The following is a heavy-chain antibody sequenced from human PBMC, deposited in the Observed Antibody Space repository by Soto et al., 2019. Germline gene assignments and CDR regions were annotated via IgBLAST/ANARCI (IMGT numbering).Heavy chain of an antibody. CDR2: ISGSGGLI. V-gene: IGHV3-23*01. CDR3: AKDLGFWTGIDFDY. Sequence: PGGSLRLSCAGSGFTFDNTAMSWVRQAPGKGLEWVSGISGSGGLIYYGDSVKGRFTISRDNSKNTLSLQLNNLRAEDTAVYYCAKDLGFWTGIDFDYWGQGALVTVPS. CDR1: GFTFDNTA. D-gene: IGHD2-8*02. J-gene: IGHJ4*02.